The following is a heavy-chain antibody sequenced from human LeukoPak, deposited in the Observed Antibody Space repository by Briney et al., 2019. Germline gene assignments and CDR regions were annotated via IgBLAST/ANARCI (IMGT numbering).Heavy chain of an antibody. CDR1: GFTFSSYW. J-gene: IGHJ4*02. V-gene: IGHV3-7*01. D-gene: IGHD6-13*01. Sequence: GGSLRLSCAASGFTFSSYWMSWVRQAPGKGLEWVANINQAGSEKYYVDSVKGRFTISRDNARNSLYLQMNSLRAEDTAVYYCARDTAGGDYWGQGTLVTVSS. CDR3: ARDTAGGDY. CDR2: INQAGSEK.